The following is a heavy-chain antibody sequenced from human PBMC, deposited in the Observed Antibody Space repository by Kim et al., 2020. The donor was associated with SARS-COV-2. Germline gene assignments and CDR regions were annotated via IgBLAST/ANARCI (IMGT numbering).Heavy chain of an antibody. V-gene: IGHV3-48*02. Sequence: DSVKGRFTISRDNAKNSLYLQMNSLRDEDTAVYYCAIDFSSWGSWDGMDVWGQGTTVTVSS. D-gene: IGHD6-13*01. J-gene: IGHJ6*02. CDR3: AIDFSSWGSWDGMDV.